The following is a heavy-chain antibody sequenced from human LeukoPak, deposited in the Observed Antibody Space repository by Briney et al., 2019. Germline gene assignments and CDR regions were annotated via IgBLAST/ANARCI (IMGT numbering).Heavy chain of an antibody. CDR3: ARGGGSYFWEFDY. J-gene: IGHJ4*02. V-gene: IGHV3-30-3*01. CDR2: ISYDGSNK. D-gene: IGHD1-26*01. Sequence: GGSLRLSCAASGFTFSSYAMHWVRQAPGKGLEWVAVISYDGSNKYYADSVKGRFTISRDNSKNTLYLQMNSLRAEDTAVYYCARGGGSYFWEFDYWGREPWSPSPQ. CDR1: GFTFSSYA.